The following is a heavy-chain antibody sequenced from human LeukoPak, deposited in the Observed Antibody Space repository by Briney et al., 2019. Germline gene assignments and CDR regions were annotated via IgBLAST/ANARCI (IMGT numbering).Heavy chain of an antibody. CDR1: GYTFTGYY. V-gene: IGHV1-2*02. J-gene: IGHJ4*02. D-gene: IGHD2-2*01. Sequence: ASVKVSCKASGYTFTGYYMHWVRQAPGQGLEWMGWINPNSGGTNYAQKFQGRATMTRGTSISTAYMELSRLRSDDTAVYYCASGYSSTRGREVIDYWGQGTLVTDSS. CDR2: INPNSGGT. CDR3: ASGYSSTRGREVIDY.